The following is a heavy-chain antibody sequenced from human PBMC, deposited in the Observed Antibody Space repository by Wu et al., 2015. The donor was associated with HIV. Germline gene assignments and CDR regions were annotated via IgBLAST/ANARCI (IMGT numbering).Heavy chain of an antibody. D-gene: IGHD6-13*01. V-gene: IGHV1-46*01. CDR3: ARGNYFDY. CDR1: GYTFTSYF. J-gene: IGHJ4*02. Sequence: QVQLVQSGAEVQKPGASVKVSCKASGYTFTSYFIHWVRQAPGQGLEWMGIINPSGGSTTYAHNFQGRVTMTKDTSTSTVYLVLSSLRSEDTAVYYCARGNYFDYWGQGTLVTVSS. CDR2: INPSGGST.